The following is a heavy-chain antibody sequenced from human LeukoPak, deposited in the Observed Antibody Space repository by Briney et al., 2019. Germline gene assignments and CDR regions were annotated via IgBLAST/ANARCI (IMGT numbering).Heavy chain of an antibody. D-gene: IGHD1-1*01. CDR3: AGREGDNTFFFED. V-gene: IGHV3-7*01. Sequence: PGGSLRLSCAASGFTYNIYWMSWVRQAPGKGLEWVANINQDGSDKYYVDSAKSRFTISRDNAKNSLSLQMNSLRAEDTAVYHWAGREGDNTFFFEDWGQGTPVTVSS. CDR2: INQDGSDK. J-gene: IGHJ4*02. CDR1: GFTYNIYW.